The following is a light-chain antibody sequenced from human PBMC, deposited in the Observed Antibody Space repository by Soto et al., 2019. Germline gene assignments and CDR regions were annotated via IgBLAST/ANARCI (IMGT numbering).Light chain of an antibody. CDR2: GAS. CDR1: QRVSSPY. Sequence: ERSTLSCRATQRVSSPYFASYQQKPGHAPRLLIYGASSRATGIPDRFSGSGSGTDFTLPISRLEPEDFAVYYCQQYDTSPAWTFGQGTKVDIK. V-gene: IGKV3-20*01. CDR3: QQYDTSPAWT. J-gene: IGKJ1*01.